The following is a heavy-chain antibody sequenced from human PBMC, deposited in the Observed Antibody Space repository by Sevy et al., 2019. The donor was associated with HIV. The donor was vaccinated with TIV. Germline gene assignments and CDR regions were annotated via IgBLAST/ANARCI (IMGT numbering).Heavy chain of an antibody. D-gene: IGHD3-16*01. CDR1: GGSISFYY. J-gene: IGHJ4*01. CDR3: ARGGGGGSYGYSFFDY. Sequence: SETLSLTCTVSGGSISFYYWSWIRQPAGKGLEWIGRIYTSGSTNYNSSLKSRVTMSVDTSKNQFSLQLSSVTAADTAVYYCARGGGGGSYGYSFFDYWGQRTLVTVSS. V-gene: IGHV4-4*07. CDR2: IYTSGST.